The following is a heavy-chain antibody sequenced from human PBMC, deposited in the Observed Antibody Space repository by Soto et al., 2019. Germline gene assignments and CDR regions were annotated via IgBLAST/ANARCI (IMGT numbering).Heavy chain of an antibody. CDR1: GVSITSYF. D-gene: IGHD4-17*01. Sequence: SSETLSLTCTVSGVSITSYFWSWIRQPPGKGLQWIGNIHYSGSTNYNPSLKSRVTISVVSPRNQVSLKLSSVTAADAAVYYCTRVGGYYGDYPNFDYWGQGTLVTVSS. V-gene: IGHV4-59*01. CDR3: TRVGGYYGDYPNFDY. J-gene: IGHJ4*02. CDR2: IHYSGST.